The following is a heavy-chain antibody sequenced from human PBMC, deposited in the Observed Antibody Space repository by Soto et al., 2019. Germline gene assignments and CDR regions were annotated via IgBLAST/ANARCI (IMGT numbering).Heavy chain of an antibody. J-gene: IGHJ4*02. CDR2: ISVSVGST. D-gene: IGHD2-21*02. CDR1: GFPFAPST. Sequence: EVQLLQSGGGLVQPGGSLTLSCGGSGFPFAPSTMSWVRQAPGKGLEWVSTISVSVGSTYSADSVQGRFTVSSDISDNPLFLRMTSLTADDTAVYFCAKRDVPHSTSNAYFYDHWGRGVLVTVSS. CDR3: AKRDVPHSTSNAYFYDH. V-gene: IGHV3-23*01.